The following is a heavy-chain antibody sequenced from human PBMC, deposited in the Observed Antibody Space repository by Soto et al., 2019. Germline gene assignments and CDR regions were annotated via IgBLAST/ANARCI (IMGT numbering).Heavy chain of an antibody. CDR1: GGTFSSYA. J-gene: IGHJ3*02. CDR3: AYYYDSSAEAPTQHFDI. Sequence: QVQLVQSGAEVKKPGSSVKVSCKASGGTFSSYAISWVRQAPGQGLEWMGGIIPIFGTANYAQKFQGRVTITADESTSXAYMELSSLRSEDTAVYYCAYYYDSSAEAPTQHFDIWGQGTMVTVSS. D-gene: IGHD3-22*01. CDR2: IIPIFGTA. V-gene: IGHV1-69*12.